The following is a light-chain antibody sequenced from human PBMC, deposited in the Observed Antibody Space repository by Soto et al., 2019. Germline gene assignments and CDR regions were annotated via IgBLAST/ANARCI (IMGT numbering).Light chain of an antibody. CDR3: ISYSSSSTPWV. J-gene: IGLJ3*02. CDR1: TSDVGGHNY. Sequence: QSALTQPASVXGXXXXXXXXSCTGTTSDVGGHNYVSWYQQYPDKAPKLMVYEVINRPSGVSNRFSGSKSGNTASLTISGLLAEDEADYYCISYSSSSTPWVFGGGTKLTVL. CDR2: EVI. V-gene: IGLV2-14*01.